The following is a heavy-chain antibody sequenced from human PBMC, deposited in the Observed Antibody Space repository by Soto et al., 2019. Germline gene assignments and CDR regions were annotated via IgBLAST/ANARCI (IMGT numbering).Heavy chain of an antibody. D-gene: IGHD3-10*01. CDR3: ARNGGSGSYTFNY. V-gene: IGHV4-30-4*08. CDR2: IYYSGST. J-gene: IGHJ4*02. Sequence: SETLSLTCFVSGGSVSSNAYYWAWIRQFPGKGLEWIGYIYYSGSTYHNPSLKSRVTISVDTSKNQFSLKLSSVTAADTAVYYCARNGGSGSYTFNYWGQGTLVTVSS. CDR1: GGSVSSNAYY.